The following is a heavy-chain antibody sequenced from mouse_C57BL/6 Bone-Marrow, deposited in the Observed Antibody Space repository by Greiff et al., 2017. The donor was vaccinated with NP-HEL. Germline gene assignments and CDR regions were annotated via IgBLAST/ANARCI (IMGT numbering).Heavy chain of an antibody. Sequence: EVHLVESGGGLVQPGGSLKLSCAASGFTFSDYYMYWVRQTPEKRLEWVAYISNGGGSTYYPDTVKGRFPISRDKAKNTLYLQMSRLKSEDTAMYYCARQGYWGQGTTLTVSS. CDR3: ARQGY. CDR2: ISNGGGST. J-gene: IGHJ2*01. CDR1: GFTFSDYY. V-gene: IGHV5-12*01.